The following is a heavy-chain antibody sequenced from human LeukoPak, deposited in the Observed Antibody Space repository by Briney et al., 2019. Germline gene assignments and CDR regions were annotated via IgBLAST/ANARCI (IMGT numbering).Heavy chain of an antibody. CDR2: IYYSGST. V-gene: IGHV4-31*03. CDR1: LGSITGGDYY. CDR3: ARLRYDGSGYSLDY. J-gene: IGHJ4*02. D-gene: IGHD3-22*01. Sequence: SETLSLTCTVSLGSITGGDYYWTWIRQNPGKGLEWMGYIYYSGSTYYNPSLKSRVSISVDTSQNQFSLKLSSVTAADTAVYYCARLRYDGSGYSLDYWGQGTLVTVSS.